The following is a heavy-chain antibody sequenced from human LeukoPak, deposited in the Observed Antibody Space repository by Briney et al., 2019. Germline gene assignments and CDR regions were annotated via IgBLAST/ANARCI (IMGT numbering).Heavy chain of an antibody. Sequence: PGRSLRLSCAASGFTFSSYAMHWVRQAPGKGLEWVAVISYDGSNKYYADSVKGRFTISRDNSKNTLCLQMNSLRAEDTAVYYCASLIGRWGQGTLVTVSS. J-gene: IGHJ4*02. V-gene: IGHV3-30-3*01. CDR1: GFTFSSYA. CDR3: ASLIGR. CDR2: ISYDGSNK.